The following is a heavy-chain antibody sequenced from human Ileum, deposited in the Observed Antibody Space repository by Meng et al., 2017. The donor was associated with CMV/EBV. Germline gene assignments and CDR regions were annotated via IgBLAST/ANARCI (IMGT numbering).Heavy chain of an antibody. CDR2: ILPSSGAT. J-gene: IGHJ4*02. CDR3: ARDTVVTPENYFDY. V-gene: IGHV1-2*02. CDR1: GYSLTAHF. Sequence: ASVKVSCKASGYSLTAHFIHWVRKAPGQGLQWMGWILPSSGATHYAQKFSDRVTMTRDMSISTAYMELSSLRSEDTAVYYCARDTVVTPENYFDYWGQGTLVTVSS. D-gene: IGHD4-23*01.